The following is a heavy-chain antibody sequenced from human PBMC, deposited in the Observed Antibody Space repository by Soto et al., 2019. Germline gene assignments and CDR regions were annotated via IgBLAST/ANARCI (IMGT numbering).Heavy chain of an antibody. V-gene: IGHV5-51*01. Sequence: GESLKISCKGSGYSFTSYWIGWVRQMPGKGLEWMGIIYPGDSDTRYSPSFQGQVTISADKSISTAYLQWSSLKASDTAMYYCARGPLLWRGYYRLGGDYYGMDVWGQGTTVTVSS. CDR2: IYPGDSDT. CDR1: GYSFTSYW. J-gene: IGHJ6*02. CDR3: ARGPLLWRGYYRLGGDYYGMDV. D-gene: IGHD3-3*01.